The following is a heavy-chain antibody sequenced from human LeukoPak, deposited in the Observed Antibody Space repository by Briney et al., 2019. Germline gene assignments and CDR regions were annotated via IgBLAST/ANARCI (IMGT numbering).Heavy chain of an antibody. V-gene: IGHV3-23*01. CDR1: GFSVSNNY. CDR2: INDNGDGT. Sequence: GGSLRLSCEVSGFSVSNNYMNWVRQAPGKGLKWVSTINDNGDGTYYADSVKGRFTISRDNSYNTVSLQMNSLRDEDTGVYYCARGGGGAAAGKGRAFDIWGQGTMVTVSS. J-gene: IGHJ3*02. D-gene: IGHD6-13*01. CDR3: ARGGGGAAAGKGRAFDI.